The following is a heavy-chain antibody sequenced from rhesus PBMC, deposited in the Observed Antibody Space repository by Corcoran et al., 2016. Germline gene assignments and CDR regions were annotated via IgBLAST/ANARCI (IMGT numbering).Heavy chain of an antibody. V-gene: IGHV4-80*01. J-gene: IGHJ5-1*01. CDR2: INGNSGRT. CDR1: GGSFTRSW. CDR3: ARSFLNRFDV. Sequence: QVQLQGSGPGLVKPSETLSLTCAVSGGSFTRSWWSSLRQSPGKGQEWIGQINGNSGRTNYNPSLKSRVTFSKDASKNQFSLRLSSVTAADTAVYYCARSFLNRFDVWGPGVLVTVSS.